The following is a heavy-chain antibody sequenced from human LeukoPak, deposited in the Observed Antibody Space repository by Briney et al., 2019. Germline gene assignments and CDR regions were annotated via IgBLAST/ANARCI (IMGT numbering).Heavy chain of an antibody. J-gene: IGHJ6*02. CDR2: ISGSGGST. Sequence: GGSLRLSCAASGFTFSSYAMSWVRQAPGKGLEWVSAISGSGGSTYYADSVKGRFTISRDNAKNSLYLQMNSLRAEDTAVYYCARDTTIGSYYDFWSGYYTDYYYYGMDVWGQGTTVTVSS. CDR3: ARDTTIGSYYDFWSGYYTDYYYYGMDV. CDR1: GFTFSSYA. V-gene: IGHV3-23*01. D-gene: IGHD3-3*01.